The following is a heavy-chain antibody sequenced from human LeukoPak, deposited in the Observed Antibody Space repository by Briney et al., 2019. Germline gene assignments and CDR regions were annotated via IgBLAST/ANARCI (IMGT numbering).Heavy chain of an antibody. V-gene: IGHV1-18*01. J-gene: IGHJ5*02. CDR2: ISAYIGNT. Sequence: ASVKVSCKASGYTFTSYGISWVRQAPGQGLEWMGWISAYIGNTNYAQKLRGRVTMTTDTSTSTAYMELRSVRSDDTAVYYCARDSTRGIAAAGPGNWFDPWGQGTLVTVSS. CDR3: ARDSTRGIAAAGPGNWFDP. D-gene: IGHD6-13*01. CDR1: GYTFTSYG.